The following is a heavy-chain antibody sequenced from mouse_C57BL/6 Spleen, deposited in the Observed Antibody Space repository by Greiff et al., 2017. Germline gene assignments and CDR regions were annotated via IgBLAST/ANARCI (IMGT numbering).Heavy chain of an antibody. D-gene: IGHD6-1*01. V-gene: IGHV1-78*01. CDR1: GYTFNDYT. Sequence: QVQLQQSDAELVKPGASVKISCKASGYTFNDYTIPWMKQRPEQGLEWIGYIYPRDGSTKYNEKFKGKATSTADKSSSTAYMQLNSLTSEDSAVYFCARKAFYYAMCYWGQRTSVTVSS. CDR3: ARKAFYYAMCY. CDR2: IYPRDGST. J-gene: IGHJ4*01.